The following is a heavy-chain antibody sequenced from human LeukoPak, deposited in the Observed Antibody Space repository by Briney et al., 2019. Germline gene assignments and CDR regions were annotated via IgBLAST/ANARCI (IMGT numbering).Heavy chain of an antibody. CDR3: ARDQAQGLYHYGMDV. J-gene: IGHJ6*02. CDR2: ISAYNGNT. V-gene: IGHV1-18*01. CDR1: GYTFTSYG. Sequence: ASVKVSCKASGYTFTSYGISWVRQAPGQGLEWMGWISAYNGNTNYAQKLQGRVTMTTDTSTSTAYMELSSLRSEDTAVYYCARDQAQGLYHYGMDVWGQGTTVTVSS.